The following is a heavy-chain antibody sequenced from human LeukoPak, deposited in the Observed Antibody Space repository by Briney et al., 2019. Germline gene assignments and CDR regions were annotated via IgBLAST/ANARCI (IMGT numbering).Heavy chain of an antibody. CDR1: GFTFSSYG. V-gene: IGHV3-33*01. D-gene: IGHD4-17*01. CDR3: ARDGYGVFDAFDI. Sequence: QAGGSLRLSCAASGFTFSSYGMHWVRQAPGKGLEWVAVIWYDGSNKYCADSVKGRFTISRDNSKNTLYLQMNSLRAEDTAVYYCARDGYGVFDAFDIWGQGTVVTVSS. J-gene: IGHJ3*02. CDR2: IWYDGSNK.